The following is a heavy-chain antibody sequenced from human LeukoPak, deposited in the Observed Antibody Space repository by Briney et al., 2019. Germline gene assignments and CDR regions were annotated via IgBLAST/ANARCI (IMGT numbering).Heavy chain of an antibody. CDR1: GGSFSGYY. CDR2: IYHSGST. J-gene: IGHJ4*02. D-gene: IGHD4-11*01. V-gene: IGHV4-34*01. Sequence: PSETLSLTCAVYGGSFSGYYWSWIRQPPGKGLEWIGYIYHSGSTYYNPSLKSRVTISVDRSKNQFSLKLSSVTAADTAVYYCARGQGTVTTHWGQGTLVTVSS. CDR3: ARGQGTVTTH.